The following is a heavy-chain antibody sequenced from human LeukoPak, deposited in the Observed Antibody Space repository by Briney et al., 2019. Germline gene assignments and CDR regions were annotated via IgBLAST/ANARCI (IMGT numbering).Heavy chain of an antibody. CDR1: GFTFSDYG. Sequence: GGSLRLSCAVFGFTFSDYGMHWVRQAPGKGLEWVAVIWYDGSNKYYGDSVKGRFTISRDNSKNTLYLQMNSLRVEDTAVYYCARDWPTGSYYSIDYWGQGTLVTVSS. D-gene: IGHD1-26*01. CDR3: ARDWPTGSYYSIDY. CDR2: IWYDGSNK. V-gene: IGHV3-33*01. J-gene: IGHJ4*02.